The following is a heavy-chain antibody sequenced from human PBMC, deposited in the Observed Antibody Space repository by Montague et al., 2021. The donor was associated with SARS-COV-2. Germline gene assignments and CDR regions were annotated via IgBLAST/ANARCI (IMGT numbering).Heavy chain of an antibody. CDR3: ARDTRITMLVVVNRYGMDV. CDR2: IYYSGST. J-gene: IGHJ6*02. Sequence: SETLFLTCTVSGGAISSSSYYWGWIRQPPGKGLEWIGSIYYSGSTYYXPSLKSRVTISVDTSKNQFSLKLSSVTAADTAVYYCARDTRITMLVVVNRYGMDVWGQGTTVTVSS. D-gene: IGHD3-22*01. CDR1: GGAISSSSYY. V-gene: IGHV4-39*07.